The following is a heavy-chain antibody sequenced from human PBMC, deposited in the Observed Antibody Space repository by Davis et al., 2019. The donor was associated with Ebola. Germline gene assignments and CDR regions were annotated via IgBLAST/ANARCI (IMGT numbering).Heavy chain of an antibody. CDR2: MNPNSGNT. CDR1: GYTFTGYY. CDR3: ARYSSGWYEGWFDP. Sequence: ASVKVSCKASGYTFTGYYMHWVRQAPGQGLEWMGWMNPNSGNTGYAQKFQGRVTMTRNTAISTAYMELRSLRSDDTAVYYCARYSSGWYEGWFDPWGQGTLVTVSS. J-gene: IGHJ5*02. D-gene: IGHD6-19*01. V-gene: IGHV1-8*02.